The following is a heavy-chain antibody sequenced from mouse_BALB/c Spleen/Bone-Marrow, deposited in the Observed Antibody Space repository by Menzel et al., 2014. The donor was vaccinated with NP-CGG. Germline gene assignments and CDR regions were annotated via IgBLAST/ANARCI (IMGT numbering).Heavy chain of an antibody. J-gene: IGHJ1*01. CDR2: ISYSGST. CDR3: ARSADWYFDV. V-gene: IGHV3-2*02. Sequence: VQLQQLGPGLVKPSQSLSLTCTVTGYSITSDYAWHWIRQFPGNKLEWMGYISYSGSTSYSPYLKSRISITRDTSKNQFFLQLNSVTNEDTATYYCARSADWYFDVWGAGTTVTVSS. CDR1: GYSITSDYA.